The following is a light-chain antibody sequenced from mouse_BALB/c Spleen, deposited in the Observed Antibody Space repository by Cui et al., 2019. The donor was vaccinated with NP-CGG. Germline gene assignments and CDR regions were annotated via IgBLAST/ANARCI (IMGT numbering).Light chain of an antibody. CDR3: ALWYSNHWV. CDR1: TGAVTSSND. J-gene: IGLJ1*01. V-gene: IGLV1*01. Sequence: QAVVTQESALTTSPGERVTLTCRSSTGAVTSSNDANWVQEKPDHLFTGLIGGTNNRPPGVPARFSGSLIGDKAALTITGAQTEDEAIYFCALWYSNHWVFGGGTKLTVL. CDR2: GTN.